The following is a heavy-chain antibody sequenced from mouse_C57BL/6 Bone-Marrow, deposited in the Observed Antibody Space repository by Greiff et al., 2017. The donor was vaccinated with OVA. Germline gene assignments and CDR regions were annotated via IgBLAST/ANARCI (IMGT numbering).Heavy chain of an antibody. V-gene: IGHV1-55*01. D-gene: IGHD1-1*01. Sequence: VQLQQSGAELVKPGASVKMSCKASGYTFTSYWITWVKQRPGQGLEWIGDIYPGSGSTNYNEKFKSKATLTVDTSSSTAYMQLSSLTSEDSAVYYCANYYGSSYYWYFDVWGTGTTVTVSS. J-gene: IGHJ1*03. CDR3: ANYYGSSYYWYFDV. CDR1: GYTFTSYW. CDR2: IYPGSGST.